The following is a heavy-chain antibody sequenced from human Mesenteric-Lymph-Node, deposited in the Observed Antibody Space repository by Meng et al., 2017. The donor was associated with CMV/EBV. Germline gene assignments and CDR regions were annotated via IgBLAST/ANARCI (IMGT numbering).Heavy chain of an antibody. J-gene: IGHJ6*02. D-gene: IGHD2-2*01. CDR1: GFTFSSYG. CDR3: AKDQGYCSSTSCWYYYGMDV. V-gene: IGHV3-30*02. CDR2: IRYDGNNK. Sequence: GESLKISCAASGFTFSSYGMHWVRQAPGKGLEWVAFIRYDGNNKYYVDSVKGRFTIYRDNSKNTLYLQMNSLRAEDTAVYYCAKDQGYCSSTSCWYYYGMDVWGQGTTVTVSS.